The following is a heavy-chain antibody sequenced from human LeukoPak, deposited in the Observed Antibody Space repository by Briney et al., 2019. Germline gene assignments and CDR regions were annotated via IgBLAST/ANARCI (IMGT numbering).Heavy chain of an antibody. D-gene: IGHD3-10*02. CDR2: ISGSGGST. J-gene: IGHJ6*04. CDR3: AELGITMIGGV. V-gene: IGHV3-23*01. CDR1: GFTFSSYG. Sequence: GGSLRLSCAASGFTFSSYGMSWVRQAPGKGREWGSAISGSGGSTYYADSGKGRFTISTDNSKNTLYLQMNSLRAEDTAVYYCAELGITMIGGVWGKGTTVTISS.